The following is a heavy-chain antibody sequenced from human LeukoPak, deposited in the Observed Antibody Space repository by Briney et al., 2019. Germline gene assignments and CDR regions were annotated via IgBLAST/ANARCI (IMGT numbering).Heavy chain of an antibody. CDR3: ASGSGSYDY. Sequence: GGSLRLSSAASGFTFSSYEMNWVRQAPGKGLEWVSYISSSGSTIYYADSVKGRFTISRDNAKNSLYLQMNSLRAEDTAVYYCASGSGSYDYWGQGTLVTVSS. D-gene: IGHD3-10*01. J-gene: IGHJ4*02. CDR2: ISSSGSTI. V-gene: IGHV3-48*03. CDR1: GFTFSSYE.